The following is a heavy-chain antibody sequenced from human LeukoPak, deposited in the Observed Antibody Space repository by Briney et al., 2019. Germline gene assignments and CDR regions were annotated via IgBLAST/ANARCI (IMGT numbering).Heavy chain of an antibody. CDR2: INPSGGST. CDR1: GYTFTSYY. V-gene: IGHV1-46*01. Sequence: ASVKVSCKASGYTFTSYYMHWVRQAPGQGLEWMGIINPSGGSTSYAQKFQGRVTMTRDMSTSTVYMELSSLRSEDTAVYYCARGGRRITIFGVVIKNNYFDYWGQGTLVTVSS. CDR3: ARGGRRITIFGVVIKNNYFDY. J-gene: IGHJ4*02. D-gene: IGHD3-3*01.